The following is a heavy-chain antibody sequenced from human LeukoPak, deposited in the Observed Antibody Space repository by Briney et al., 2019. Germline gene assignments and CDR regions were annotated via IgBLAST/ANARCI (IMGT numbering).Heavy chain of an antibody. D-gene: IGHD6-13*01. CDR1: GGTFSSYA. CDR2: IIPIFGTA. CDR3: ASFGYSSSWYGPFDY. V-gene: IGHV1-69*06. Sequence: SVKVSCKASGGTFSSYAISWERQAPGQGLEWMGGIIPIFGTANYAQKFQGRVTISADKSTSTAYMELSSLRSEDTAVYYCASFGYSSSWYGPFDYWGQGTLVTVSS. J-gene: IGHJ4*02.